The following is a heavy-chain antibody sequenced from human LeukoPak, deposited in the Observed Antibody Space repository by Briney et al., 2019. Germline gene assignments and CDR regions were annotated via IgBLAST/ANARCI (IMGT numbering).Heavy chain of an antibody. Sequence: SETLSLTCAVYGGSFSGYYWSWIRQPPGKGLEWIGEINHSGSTNYNPSLKSRVTISVDTSKNQFSLKLSSVTAADTAVYYCAGMVVAATAVYYGMDVWGQGTTVTVSS. CDR1: GGSFSGYY. CDR2: INHSGST. D-gene: IGHD2-15*01. J-gene: IGHJ6*02. CDR3: AGMVVAATAVYYGMDV. V-gene: IGHV4-34*01.